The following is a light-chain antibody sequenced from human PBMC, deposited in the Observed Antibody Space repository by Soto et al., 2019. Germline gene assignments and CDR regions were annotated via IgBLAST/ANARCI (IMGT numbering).Light chain of an antibody. Sequence: DIQMTQSPSSLSAFVGDRVTITCRASQTINRWLAWHQQKPGKAPKLLIYEASSLESGVPSRFGGSGSGTEFTLIISSLQPDDFATYYCQQYNSYPWTFGQGTKVDIK. CDR3: QQYNSYPWT. CDR1: QTINRW. V-gene: IGKV1-5*03. J-gene: IGKJ1*01. CDR2: EAS.